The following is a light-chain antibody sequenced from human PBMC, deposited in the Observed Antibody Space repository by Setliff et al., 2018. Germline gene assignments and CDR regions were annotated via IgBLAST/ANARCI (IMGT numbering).Light chain of an antibody. CDR3: QQYGSSSET. Sequence: EIVLTQSPGTLSLSPGERATLSCRASQSVSSSYLAWYQQKPGQAPRLLIYGASGRATGIPDRFSGSGSGTDFTLTISRLEPEDFAVYYCQQYGSSSETFGQGTKVDIK. CDR2: GAS. J-gene: IGKJ1*01. V-gene: IGKV3-20*01. CDR1: QSVSSSY.